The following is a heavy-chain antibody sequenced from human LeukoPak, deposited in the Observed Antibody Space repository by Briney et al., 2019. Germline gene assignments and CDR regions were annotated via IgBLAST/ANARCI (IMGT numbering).Heavy chain of an antibody. CDR2: IYYSGST. CDR3: ARSISDMITFGEINWFDP. J-gene: IGHJ5*02. CDR1: GGSISSSSYY. Sequence: SETLSLTCTVSGGSISSSSYYWGWIRQPPGKGLEWIGSIYYSGSTYYNPSLKSRVTISVDTSKNQFSLKLSSVTAADTAVYYCARSISDMITFGEINWFDPWGQGTLVTVSS. V-gene: IGHV4-39*01. D-gene: IGHD3-16*01.